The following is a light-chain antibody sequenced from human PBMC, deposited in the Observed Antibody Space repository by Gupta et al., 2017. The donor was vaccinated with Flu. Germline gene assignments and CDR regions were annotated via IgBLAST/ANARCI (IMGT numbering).Light chain of an antibody. J-gene: IGLJ2*01. Sequence: QSVLPQPPSVSGAPGRRVPIPCTGSSSNIGAGYDVHWYQQLPGTAPKLLIYGNSNRPSGVPDRFSGSKSGTSASLAITGLQAEDEADYYCQSYDSSLSGFVFGAGTKLTVL. CDR3: QSYDSSLSGFV. V-gene: IGLV1-40*01. CDR1: SSNIGAGYD. CDR2: GNS.